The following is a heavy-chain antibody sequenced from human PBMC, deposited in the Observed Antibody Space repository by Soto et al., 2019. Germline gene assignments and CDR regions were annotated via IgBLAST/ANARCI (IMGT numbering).Heavy chain of an antibody. J-gene: IGHJ4*02. D-gene: IGHD2-15*01. CDR1: GFTVSSSNY. CDR3: VSSIQYCSGGSCYRGLFDY. CDR2: ISSNGGST. V-gene: IGHV3-64D*06. Sequence: GGSLRLSCVVSGFTVSSSNYMSWVRQAPGKGLEYVSAISSNGGSTYYADSVKGRFTISRDNSKNTLYLQMSSLRAEDTAVYYCVSSIQYCSGGSCYRGLFDYWGQGTLVTVSS.